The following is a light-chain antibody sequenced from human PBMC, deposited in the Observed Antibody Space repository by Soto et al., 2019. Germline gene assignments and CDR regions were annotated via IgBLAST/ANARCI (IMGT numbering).Light chain of an antibody. CDR1: QNINSW. CDR2: DAS. CDR3: QPFHSIART. J-gene: IGKJ1*01. Sequence: DIQAALSPSTLSASLGGRGRIACRASQNINSWLARYQQKPGKAPNLLIYDASTLESGVPSRFSGSGSGTEFTLTISRLQPEDFATYHRQPFHSIARTFGQGTNVDIK. V-gene: IGKV1-5*01.